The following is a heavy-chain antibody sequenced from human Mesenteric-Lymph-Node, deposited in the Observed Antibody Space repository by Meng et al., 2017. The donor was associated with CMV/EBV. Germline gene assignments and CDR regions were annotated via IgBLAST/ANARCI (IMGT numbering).Heavy chain of an antibody. V-gene: IGHV4-38-2*02. Sequence: GSLRLSCTVSGYSISSGYYWGWIRQPPGKGLEWIGSIYHSGSTYYNPSLKSRVTISVDTSKNQFSLKLSSVTAADTAIYYCARDNVFKDGMDVWGQGTTVTVSS. CDR2: IYHSGST. J-gene: IGHJ6*02. D-gene: IGHD2-8*01. CDR1: GYSISSGYY. CDR3: ARDNVFKDGMDV.